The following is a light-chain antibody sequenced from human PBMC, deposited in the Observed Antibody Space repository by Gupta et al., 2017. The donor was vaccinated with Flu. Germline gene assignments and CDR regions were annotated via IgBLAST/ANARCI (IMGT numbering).Light chain of an antibody. Sequence: DIQMTQSSASLSAFVGDRVNITCRASQSITTHLNWYQQKSRKAPRLLMYGASDLESGVPSRFSGSGFATDFTLTISNLQPDDSATYYCQQTFSTPYTFAQGT. CDR2: GAS. CDR1: QSITTH. CDR3: QQTFSTPYT. V-gene: IGKV1-39*01. J-gene: IGKJ2*01.